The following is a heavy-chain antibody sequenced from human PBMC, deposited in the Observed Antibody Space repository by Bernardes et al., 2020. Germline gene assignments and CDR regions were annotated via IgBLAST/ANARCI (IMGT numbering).Heavy chain of an antibody. CDR2: ISSRSRYI. J-gene: IGHJ6*02. V-gene: IGHV3-21*01. D-gene: IGHD4-17*01. CDR1: GFSFSSYA. CDR3: ARDPPSKPYGDYDSYYFGMDV. Sequence: GGSLRLSCEASGFSFSSYAMNWVRQAPGKGLEWVSCISSRSRYIYYADSVKGRFTISRDNAKNSLYLQMNSLGAEDTAVYYCARDPPSKPYGDYDSYYFGMDVWGQGTTVTVS.